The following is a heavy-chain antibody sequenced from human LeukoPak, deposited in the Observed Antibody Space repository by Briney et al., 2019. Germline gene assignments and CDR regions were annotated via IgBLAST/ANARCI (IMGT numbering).Heavy chain of an antibody. D-gene: IGHD3-22*01. V-gene: IGHV1-69*02. Sequence: SVKVSCKASGGTFSSYTISWVRQAPGQGLEWMGRITPILGIANYAQKFQGRVTITADKSASTAYMELSSLRSEDTAVYYCARAGDSSGYWAPFDYWGQGTLVTVSS. CDR1: GGTFSSYT. J-gene: IGHJ4*02. CDR3: ARAGDSSGYWAPFDY. CDR2: ITPILGIA.